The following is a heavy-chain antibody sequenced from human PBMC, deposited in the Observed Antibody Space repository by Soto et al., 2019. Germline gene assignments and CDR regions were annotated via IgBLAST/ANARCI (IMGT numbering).Heavy chain of an antibody. Sequence: DSVKGSCKASGYTFTSYGINWVRQAPGRGLEWMGWINPGNGNTKYSQQFQGRVIIDRDTSASTAYMELSSLRSEDTAVYYCARGGYFDSSNYLAYWGLGTLVTVSS. V-gene: IGHV1-3*01. CDR3: ARGGYFDSSNYLAY. J-gene: IGHJ4*02. CDR1: GYTFTSYG. D-gene: IGHD3-22*01. CDR2: INPGNGNT.